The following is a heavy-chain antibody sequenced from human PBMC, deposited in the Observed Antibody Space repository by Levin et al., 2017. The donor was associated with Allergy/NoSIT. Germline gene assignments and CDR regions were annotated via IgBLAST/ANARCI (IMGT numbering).Heavy chain of an antibody. CDR1: GGSISSGDYY. J-gene: IGHJ6*02. CDR3: ARGRRMVRGVRMGYGMDV. V-gene: IGHV4-30-4*01. D-gene: IGHD3-10*01. CDR2: IYYSGST. Sequence: RSSETLSLTCTVSGGSISSGDYYWSWIRQPPGKGLEWIGYIYYSGSTYYNPSLKSRVTISVDTSKNQFSLKLSSVTAADTAVYYCARGRRMVRGVRMGYGMDVWGQGTTVTVSS.